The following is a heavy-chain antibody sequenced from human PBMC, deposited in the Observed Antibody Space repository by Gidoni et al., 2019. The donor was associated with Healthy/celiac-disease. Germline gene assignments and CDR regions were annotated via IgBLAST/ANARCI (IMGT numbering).Heavy chain of an antibody. CDR1: GYTFTSYG. CDR3: AREGYYDSSGYYGFGDYYYGMDV. Sequence: GYTFTSYGISWVRQAPGQGLEWMGWISAYNGNTNYAQKLQGRVTMTTDTSTSTAYMELRSLRSDDTAVYYCAREGYYDSSGYYGFGDYYYGMDVWGQGTTVTVSS. J-gene: IGHJ6*02. CDR2: ISAYNGNT. V-gene: IGHV1-18*04. D-gene: IGHD3-22*01.